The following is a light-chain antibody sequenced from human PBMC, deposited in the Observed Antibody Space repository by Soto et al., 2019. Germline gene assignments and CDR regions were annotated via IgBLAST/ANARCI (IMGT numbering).Light chain of an antibody. CDR1: NLGSKS. CDR3: QACDSSGAHYV. J-gene: IGLJ1*01. CDR2: DDS. V-gene: IGLV3-21*02. Sequence: EPTQPPSGSVAPGQTARISCGESNLGSKSVHWYQQKPGQATVLVVYDDSDRPSGIPERFSGSKSGKKATLIVSRVEAGDEADYYFQACDSSGAHYVFGSGTKVT.